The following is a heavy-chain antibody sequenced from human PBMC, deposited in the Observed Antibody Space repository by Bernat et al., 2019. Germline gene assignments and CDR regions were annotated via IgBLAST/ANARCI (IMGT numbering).Heavy chain of an antibody. CDR2: ISAYNGNT. J-gene: IGHJ6*02. CDR3: AREDIVLMVYAHDYYGMDV. V-gene: IGHV1-18*01. CDR1: GYTFTSYG. D-gene: IGHD2-8*01. Sequence: QVQLVQSGAEVKKPGASVKVSCKASGYTFTSYGISWVRQAPGQGLEWMGWISAYNGNTNYAQKLQGRVTMTTDTSTSTVYMELSSLRSEDTAVYYCAREDIVLMVYAHDYYGMDVWGQGTTVTVSS.